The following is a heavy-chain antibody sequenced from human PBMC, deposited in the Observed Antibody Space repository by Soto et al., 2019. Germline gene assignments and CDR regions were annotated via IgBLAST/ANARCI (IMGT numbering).Heavy chain of an antibody. Sequence: PSETLSLTCAVSGASISSGGYSWSWIRQPPGKGLEWIGYIYHSGSTYYNPSLKSRVTISVDRSKNQFSLKLSSVTAPDTAVYKCERRNGASFESGGQGTRVTSPQ. CDR2: IYHSGST. D-gene: IGHD4-17*01. CDR1: GASISSGGYS. J-gene: IGHJ4*02. V-gene: IGHV4-30-2*02. CDR3: ERRNGASFES.